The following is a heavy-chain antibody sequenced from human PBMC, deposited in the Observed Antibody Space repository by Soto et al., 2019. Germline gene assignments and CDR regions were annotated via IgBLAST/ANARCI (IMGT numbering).Heavy chain of an antibody. CDR2: INPSGGST. D-gene: IGHD3-10*01. CDR3: ARDRSLGMVREYDAFDI. J-gene: IGHJ3*02. V-gene: IGHV1-46*01. CDR1: GYTFTSYY. Sequence: ASVKVSCKASGYTFTSYYMHWVRQAPGQGLEWMGIINPSGGSTSYAQKFQGRVTMTRDTSTSTVYMELSSLRSEDTAVYYCARDRSLGMVREYDAFDIWGQGTVVTVS.